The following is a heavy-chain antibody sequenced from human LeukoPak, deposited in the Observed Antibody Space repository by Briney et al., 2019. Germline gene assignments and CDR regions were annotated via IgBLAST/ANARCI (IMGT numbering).Heavy chain of an antibody. J-gene: IGHJ3*02. V-gene: IGHV1-2*04. Sequence: ASVKVSCKASGYTFTGYYMHWVRQAPGQGLEWMGWINPNSGGTSYAQKFQGWVTMTRDTSISTAYMELSRLRSDDTAVYYCARPSSGYGEGAFDIWGQGTMVTVSS. CDR3: ARPSSGYGEGAFDI. CDR2: INPNSGGT. D-gene: IGHD3-22*01. CDR1: GYTFTGYY.